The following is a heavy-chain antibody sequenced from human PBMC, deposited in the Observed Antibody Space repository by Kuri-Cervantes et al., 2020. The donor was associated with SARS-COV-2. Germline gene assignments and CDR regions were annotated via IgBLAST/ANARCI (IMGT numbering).Heavy chain of an antibody. CDR2: IIPLFGTT. Sequence: SVKVSCKASGGTFSSYAVTWVRQAPGRGLEWVGRIIPLFGTTIYAEKFRGRVTLTADKSTNTAYMELSSPRSEDTAVYYCARPYCTSSTCYDGTFDSWGQGSLVTVSS. V-gene: IGHV1-69*06. J-gene: IGHJ4*02. CDR3: ARPYCTSSTCYDGTFDS. D-gene: IGHD2-2*01. CDR1: GGTFSSYA.